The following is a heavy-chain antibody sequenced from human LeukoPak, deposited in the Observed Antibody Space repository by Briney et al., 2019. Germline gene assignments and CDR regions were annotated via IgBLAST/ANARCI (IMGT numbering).Heavy chain of an antibody. CDR2: FTRIFGTT. Sequence: ASVKVSCKPSGGTVSNYVISWVRQAPGQGLEWMGGFTRIFGTTKYAQNFRDRVTTTADRSTNTVYMELRSLTSDDTALYFCARDDTGTYSHFAYWGQGTLVTVSS. V-gene: IGHV1-69*06. D-gene: IGHD1-1*01. CDR1: GGTVSNYV. J-gene: IGHJ4*02. CDR3: ARDDTGTYSHFAY.